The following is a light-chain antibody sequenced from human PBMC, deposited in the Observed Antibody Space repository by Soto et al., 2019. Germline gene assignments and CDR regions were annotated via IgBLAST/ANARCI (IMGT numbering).Light chain of an antibody. J-gene: IGLJ1*01. V-gene: IGLV2-14*01. CDR3: SSYTTSAPYV. CDR2: EVT. Sequence: QSALTQPASASGSPGQSITISCTGTSSDVGAYNFVSWYQHHPGRAPKLIIYEVTIRPSGVSNRFSGSKSGNTASLTISGLQAEDEAHYYCSSYTTSAPYVFGSGTKLTVL. CDR1: SSDVGAYNF.